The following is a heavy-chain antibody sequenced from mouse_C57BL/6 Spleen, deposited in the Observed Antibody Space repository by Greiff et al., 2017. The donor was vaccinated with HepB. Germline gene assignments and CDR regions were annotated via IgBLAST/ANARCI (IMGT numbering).Heavy chain of an antibody. CDR2: ISDGGSYT. Sequence: DVKLVESGGGLVKPGGSLKLSCAASGFTFSSYAMSWVRQTPEKRLEWVATISDGGSYTYYPDNVKGRFTISRDNAKNNLYLQMSHLKSEDTAMYYCARANWNWYFDVWGTGTTVTVSS. J-gene: IGHJ1*03. V-gene: IGHV5-4*03. CDR3: ARANWNWYFDV. CDR1: GFTFSSYA. D-gene: IGHD4-1*01.